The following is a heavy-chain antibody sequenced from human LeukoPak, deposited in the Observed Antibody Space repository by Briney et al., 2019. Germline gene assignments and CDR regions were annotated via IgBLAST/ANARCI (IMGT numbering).Heavy chain of an antibody. CDR3: AKEDRRGRHFNY. Sequence: GGSLRLSCAASGFTFDDYAMHWVRQAPGKGLEWVSGISWNSGSIGYADSVKGRFTISRDNAKNSLYLQMNSLRAEDTALYYCAKEDRRGRHFNYWGQGTLVTVSS. CDR2: ISWNSGSI. CDR1: GFTFDDYA. V-gene: IGHV3-9*01. J-gene: IGHJ4*02. D-gene: IGHD3-16*01.